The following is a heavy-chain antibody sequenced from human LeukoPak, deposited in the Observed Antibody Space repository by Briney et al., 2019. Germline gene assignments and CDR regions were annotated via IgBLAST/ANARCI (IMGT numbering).Heavy chain of an antibody. CDR1: GFTLSSYW. D-gene: IGHD6-6*01. CDR2: SNSDGSIM. J-gene: IGHJ4*02. CDR3: AKGVAALRPHYFDY. Sequence: GGSLRLSCAASGFTLSSYWIHWVRQAPGKGLVWVSRSNSDGSIMQYADSVKGRFTISRDNAKNTLYLQLNSLGVEDTAVYYCAKGVAALRPHYFDYWGRGTLVTVSA. V-gene: IGHV3-74*03.